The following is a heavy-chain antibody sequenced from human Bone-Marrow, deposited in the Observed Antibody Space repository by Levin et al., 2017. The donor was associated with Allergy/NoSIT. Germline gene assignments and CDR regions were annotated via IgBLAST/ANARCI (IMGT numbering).Heavy chain of an antibody. J-gene: IGHJ5*02. CDR2: ISSDGGQK. V-gene: IGHV3-30*12. CDR3: ARDPDSSDYDDDDSTRDWFDP. CDR1: GFTFSNFG. D-gene: IGHD4-17*01. Sequence: GGSLRLSCVVSGFTFSNFGMHWVRQAPGKGLEWVALISSDGGQKHYSDSVKGRFTISRDNSRNTLFLQMSGLRVEDTALYYCARDPDSSDYDDDDSTRDWFDPWGQGTLVTVSS.